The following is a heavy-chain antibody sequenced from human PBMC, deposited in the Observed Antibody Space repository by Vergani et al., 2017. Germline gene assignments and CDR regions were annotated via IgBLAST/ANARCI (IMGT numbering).Heavy chain of an antibody. Sequence: QVQLQESGPGLVKPSQTLSLTCTVSGGSISSGSYYWSWIRQPAGKGLEWIGRIYTSGSTNYNPSLKSRVTISVDTSKNQFSLKRSSVTAADTAVYYCARHRGAHDYGVYGMDVWGQGTTVTVSS. D-gene: IGHD4-17*01. V-gene: IGHV4-61*02. CDR1: GGSISSGSYY. CDR2: IYTSGST. CDR3: ARHRGAHDYGVYGMDV. J-gene: IGHJ6*02.